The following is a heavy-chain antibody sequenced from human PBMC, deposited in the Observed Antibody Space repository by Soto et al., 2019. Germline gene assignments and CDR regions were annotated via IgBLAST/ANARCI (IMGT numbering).Heavy chain of an antibody. CDR1: GFTFSSYA. Sequence: GGSLRLSCAASGFTFSSYAMSWVRQAPGKGLEWVSAICDSGGNKYYADSVKGRFTISRDNSKNTLYLQMNSLRAEDTAVYYCARAKRLAAAGSVPYYGMDVWGQGTTVTVSS. CDR3: ARAKRLAAAGSVPYYGMDV. CDR2: ICDSGGNK. J-gene: IGHJ6*02. V-gene: IGHV3-23*01. D-gene: IGHD6-13*01.